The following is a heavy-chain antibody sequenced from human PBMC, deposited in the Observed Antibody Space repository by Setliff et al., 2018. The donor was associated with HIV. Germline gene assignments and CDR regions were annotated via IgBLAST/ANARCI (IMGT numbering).Heavy chain of an antibody. CDR3: ARVPTSSWYVTTQRTKEYFHH. CDR1: GGSISGGDYY. V-gene: IGHV4-39*07. Sequence: PSETLSLTCTVSGGSISGGDYYWSWIRQPPGKGLEWIGEINHSGTTNSNPSLKSRVTISVDTSKNQFSLRLSSVTAADTAIYYCARVPTSSWYVTTQRTKEYFHHWGQGTLVTVSS. J-gene: IGHJ1*01. CDR2: INHSGTT. D-gene: IGHD6-13*01.